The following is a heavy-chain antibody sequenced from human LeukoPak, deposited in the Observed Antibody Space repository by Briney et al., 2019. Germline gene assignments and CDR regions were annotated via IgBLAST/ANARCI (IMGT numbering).Heavy chain of an antibody. CDR3: VRDKSPYYYDSSGQNWFDP. CDR1: GYSISSGYY. V-gene: IGHV4-38-2*02. CDR2: IYHSGST. D-gene: IGHD3-22*01. Sequence: SETLSLTCAVSGYSISSGYYWGWIRQPPGKGLEWIGSIYHSGSTYYNPSLKSRVTISVDTSKNQFSLKLSSVTAADTAVYYCVRDKSPYYYDSSGQNWFDPWGQGTLVTVSS. J-gene: IGHJ5*02.